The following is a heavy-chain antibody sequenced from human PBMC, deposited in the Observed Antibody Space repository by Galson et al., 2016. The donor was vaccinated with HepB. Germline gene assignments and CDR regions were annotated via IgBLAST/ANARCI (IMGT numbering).Heavy chain of an antibody. CDR3: ASGSGYNVHFDY. CDR2: INIDGSRT. Sequence: SLRLSCAASGFTFDGYAMHWVRQAPGKGLVWVSRINIDGSRTTYADSVKGRFTISRDNANNTLYLQMNSLRDDDTAVYYCASGSGYNVHFDYWGQGTLVTVSS. J-gene: IGHJ4*02. CDR1: GFTFDGYA. D-gene: IGHD3-22*01. V-gene: IGHV3-74*01.